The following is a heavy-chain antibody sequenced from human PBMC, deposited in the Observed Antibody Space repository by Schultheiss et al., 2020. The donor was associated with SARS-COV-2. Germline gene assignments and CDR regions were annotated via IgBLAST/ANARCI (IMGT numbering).Heavy chain of an antibody. CDR1: GPRFSWYG. CDR3: ARTISGRSPKQWLVQDGMDV. J-gene: IGHJ6*02. CDR2: ISYDGSIK. V-gene: IGHV3-30*03. D-gene: IGHD6-19*01. Sequence: GGSLRLSCAASGPRFSWYGMHWVRQAPGKGLEWVAVISYDGSIKYYADSVKGRFTISRDNAKNSLYLQMNSLRAEDTAVYYCARTISGRSPKQWLVQDGMDVWGQGTTVTVSS.